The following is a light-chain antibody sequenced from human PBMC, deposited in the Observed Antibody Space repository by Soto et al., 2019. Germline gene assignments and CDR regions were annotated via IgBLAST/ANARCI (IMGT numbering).Light chain of an antibody. J-gene: IGLJ1*01. CDR2: DNS. V-gene: IGLV1-51*01. Sequence: QSVLTQPPSVSAAPGQNVSISCSGGTSNIGNNYVAWYQQFPGTAPRRIIYDNSKPASGIPDRFSGSKSGTSAPLVITGLQTGDEADYYCGTWDSRLSAVFGTGTKLTVL. CDR3: GTWDSRLSAV. CDR1: TSNIGNNY.